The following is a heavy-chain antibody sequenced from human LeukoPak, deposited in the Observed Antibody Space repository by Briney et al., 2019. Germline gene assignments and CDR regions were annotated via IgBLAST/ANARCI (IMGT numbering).Heavy chain of an antibody. CDR3: AKALEGLVRGVIIKPYVH. J-gene: IGHJ4*02. D-gene: IGHD3-10*01. CDR1: GFTLTNYG. Sequence: PGGSLRLSCAASGFTLTNYGMHWVRQAPGKGLEWVAVISYDGSNKYYADSVKGRFTISRDNSKNTLYLQMNSLRAEDTAVYYCAKALEGLVRGVIIKPYVHWGQGTLVTVSS. CDR2: ISYDGSNK. V-gene: IGHV3-30*18.